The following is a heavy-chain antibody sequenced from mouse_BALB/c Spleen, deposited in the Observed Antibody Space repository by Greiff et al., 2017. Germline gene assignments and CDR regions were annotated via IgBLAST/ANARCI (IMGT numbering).Heavy chain of an antibody. Sequence: EVKVVESGGGLVKPGGSLKLSCAASGFAFSSYDMSWVRQTPEKRLEWVAYISSGGGSTYYPDTVKGRFTISRDNAKNTLYLQMSSLKSEDTAMYYCARRVYYFDYWGQGTTLTVSS. CDR1: GFAFSSYD. CDR3: ARRVYYFDY. CDR2: ISSGGGST. J-gene: IGHJ2*01. V-gene: IGHV5-12-1*01.